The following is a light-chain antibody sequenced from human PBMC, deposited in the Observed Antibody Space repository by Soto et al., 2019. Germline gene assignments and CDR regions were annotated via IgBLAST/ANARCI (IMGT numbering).Light chain of an antibody. CDR2: TAS. V-gene: IGKV1-39*01. CDR3: QQSYNTPRT. CDR1: QPISDY. Sequence: DIQMTQSPSSLSASVGVRVTLTCRTSQPISDYLNWYQQKPGKAPSLLIYTASNLQTGVPSRFSGSGSGTHFTLTISSLQPEDFATYYCQQSYNTPRTVGQGTKVDIK. J-gene: IGKJ1*01.